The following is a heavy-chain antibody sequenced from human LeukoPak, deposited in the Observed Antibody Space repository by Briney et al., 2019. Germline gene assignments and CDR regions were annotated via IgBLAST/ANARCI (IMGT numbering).Heavy chain of an antibody. Sequence: TSETLSLTCSVSGDSIGSYYWTWIRQSPGKGLEWIGYIFYSGSTDYSPSLKSRVTISVDTSNNQFSLQLRSVTAADTANYYCARGRARDGSFPWLDSWGQGNLVVASS. J-gene: IGHJ5*01. CDR3: ARGRARDGSFPWLDS. D-gene: IGHD3-10*01. V-gene: IGHV4-59*01. CDR2: IFYSGST. CDR1: GDSIGSYY.